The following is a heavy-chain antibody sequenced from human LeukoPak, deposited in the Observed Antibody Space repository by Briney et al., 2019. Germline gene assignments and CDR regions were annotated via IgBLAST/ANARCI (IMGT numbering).Heavy chain of an antibody. V-gene: IGHV3-30*18. CDR1: GFSFSSYG. CDR3: AKDSSGLMADGAFDI. J-gene: IGHJ3*02. Sequence: PGGSLRLSCAASGFSFSSYGMHWVRQAPGKGLEWVAVIPYDGSNTYYADSVKGRFTISRDNSKNTLYLQMNSLRAEDTALYYCAKDSSGLMADGAFDIWGQGTMVTVSS. D-gene: IGHD3-22*01. CDR2: IPYDGSNT.